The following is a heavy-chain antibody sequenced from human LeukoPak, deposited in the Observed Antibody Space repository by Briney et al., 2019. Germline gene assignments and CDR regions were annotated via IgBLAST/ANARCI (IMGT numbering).Heavy chain of an antibody. CDR3: AKVAYSGGWSPFDY. J-gene: IGHJ4*02. D-gene: IGHD6-19*01. CDR2: ISASGGSS. Sequence: GGSLRLSCVASGFTLSSYAMRWVRQAPGKGLEWVSAISASGGSSYYADSVKGRFTISRDNSKNTLYLQMNSLRAEDTAVYYCAKVAYSGGWSPFDYWGQGTLVTVSS. CDR1: GFTLSSYA. V-gene: IGHV3-23*01.